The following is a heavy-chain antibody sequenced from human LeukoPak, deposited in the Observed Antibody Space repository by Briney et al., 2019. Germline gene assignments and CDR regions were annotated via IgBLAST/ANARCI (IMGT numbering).Heavy chain of an antibody. V-gene: IGHV1-69*05. D-gene: IGHD2-15*01. CDR1: GGTFSSYA. CDR3: ARDHCSGGSCYSKLGVAFDI. CDR2: IIPIFGTA. J-gene: IGHJ3*02. Sequence: ASVKVSCKASGGTFSSYAISWVRQALGQGLEWMGGIIPIFGTANYAQKFQGRVTITTDESTSTAYMELSSLRSEDTAVYYCARDHCSGGSCYSKLGVAFDIWGQGTMVTVSS.